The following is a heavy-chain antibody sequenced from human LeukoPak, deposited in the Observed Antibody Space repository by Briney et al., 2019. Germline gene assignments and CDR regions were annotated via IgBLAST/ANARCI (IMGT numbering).Heavy chain of an antibody. J-gene: IGHJ3*02. CDR1: GGSISSGSYY. CDR2: IYTGGST. Sequence: TPSQTLSLTCTVSGGSISSGSYYWSWIRQPAGKGLEWIGRIYTGGSTNYNPSLKSRVTISVDTSKNQFSLKLSSVTAADTAVYYCARDPGDGYNYYAFDIWGQGTMVTVSS. CDR3: ARDPGDGYNYYAFDI. V-gene: IGHV4-61*02. D-gene: IGHD5-24*01.